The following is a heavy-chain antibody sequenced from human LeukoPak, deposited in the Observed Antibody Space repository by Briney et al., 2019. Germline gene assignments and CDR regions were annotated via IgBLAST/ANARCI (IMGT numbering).Heavy chain of an antibody. V-gene: IGHV4-59*11. Sequence: PSETLSLTCTVSGASMSSHYWSWIRQPPGKGLEWIGYIYYSGGTNYNSSLKSRVTISLDTSKNQFSLELNSVTAADTAVYYCARGRSNWGQGTLVTVSS. J-gene: IGHJ4*02. CDR3: ARGRSN. CDR2: IYYSGGT. CDR1: GASMSSHY.